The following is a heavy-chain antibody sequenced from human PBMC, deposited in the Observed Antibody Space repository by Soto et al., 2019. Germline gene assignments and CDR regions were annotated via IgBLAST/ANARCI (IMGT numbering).Heavy chain of an antibody. CDR3: ARDYLSDIVVVPAAMGGRNYYYGMDV. CDR2: IIPIFGTA. CDR1: GGTFSSYA. V-gene: IGHV1-69*13. J-gene: IGHJ6*02. D-gene: IGHD2-2*01. Sequence: SVNVYCKASGGTFSSYAISWVRQAPGQGLEWMGGIIPIFGTANYAQKFQGRVTITADESTSTAYMELSSLRSEDTAVYYCARDYLSDIVVVPAAMGGRNYYYGMDVWGQGTTVTVSS.